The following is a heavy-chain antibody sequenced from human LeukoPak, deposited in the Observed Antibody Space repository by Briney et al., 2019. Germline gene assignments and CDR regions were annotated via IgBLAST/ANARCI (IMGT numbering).Heavy chain of an antibody. CDR2: ISMSSSYI. CDR1: GFTFSSYS. D-gene: IGHD5-18*01. J-gene: IGHJ4*02. CDR3: ARGLKITDTARRYFDY. V-gene: IGHV3-21*01. Sequence: KPGGFLRLSCAASGFTFSSYSMNWLRQAPGKGQGWVSSISMSSSYIYYADSVKGRFTISRDNTKNSLYLQMNSLRAEDTAVYYCARGLKITDTARRYFDYWGQGTLVTVSS.